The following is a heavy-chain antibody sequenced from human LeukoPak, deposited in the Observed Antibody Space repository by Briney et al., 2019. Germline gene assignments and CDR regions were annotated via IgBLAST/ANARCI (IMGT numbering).Heavy chain of an antibody. Sequence: GGSLRLSCSASGFTFSSSAMHWVRQAPGKGLEYVSTVSTNGGSTYYADSVKGRFTISRDNSKNTLYLQMSSLGAEDTAVYYCVKDRSEIFLFDYWGQGTLVTVSS. J-gene: IGHJ4*02. V-gene: IGHV3-64D*06. CDR3: VKDRSEIFLFDY. CDR1: GFTFSSSA. CDR2: VSTNGGST. D-gene: IGHD2-15*01.